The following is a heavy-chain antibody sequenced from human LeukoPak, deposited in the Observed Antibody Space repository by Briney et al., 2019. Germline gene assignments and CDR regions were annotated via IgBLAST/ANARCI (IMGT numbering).Heavy chain of an antibody. D-gene: IGHD3-22*01. Sequence: ASVKVSCKASGYTFTSYYMHWVRQAPGQGLEWMGIINPSGGSTSYAQKFQGRVTMTTDTSTSTAYMELRSLRSDDTAVYYCARDQGTQYDSSGYCCEAFDYWGQGTLVTVSS. CDR2: INPSGGST. V-gene: IGHV1-46*01. J-gene: IGHJ4*02. CDR1: GYTFTSYY. CDR3: ARDQGTQYDSSGYCCEAFDY.